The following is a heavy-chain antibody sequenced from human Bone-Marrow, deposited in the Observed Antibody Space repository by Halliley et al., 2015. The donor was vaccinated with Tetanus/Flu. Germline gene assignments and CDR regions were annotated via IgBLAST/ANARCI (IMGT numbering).Heavy chain of an antibody. CDR3: AREGGGFSGYLLHY. CDR2: ITSSGYTS. J-gene: IGHJ4*02. Sequence: VAYITSSGYTSYHADSVKGRFTISRDNAKNSLYLQMNSLRAEDTAFYYCAREGGGFSGYLLHYWGQGTLVTVSS. D-gene: IGHD5-12*01. V-gene: IGHV3-48*03.